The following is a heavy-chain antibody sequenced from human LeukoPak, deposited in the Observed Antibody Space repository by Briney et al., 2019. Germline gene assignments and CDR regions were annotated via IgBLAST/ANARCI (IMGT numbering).Heavy chain of an antibody. D-gene: IGHD4-11*01. CDR2: VDHTGST. J-gene: IGHJ6*03. Sequence: SETLSLTCTVSDDSITMYYWTRIRQPPGKGLEWIGYVDHTGSTKFNPSLNGRVSISRDTSNNFFSLRLRSVTAADTAVYFCARGRVSSSTWYSTYYYFFYMDFWGKGTTVTVSS. CDR1: DDSITMYY. CDR3: ARGRVSSSTWYSTYYYFFYMDF. V-gene: IGHV4-59*01.